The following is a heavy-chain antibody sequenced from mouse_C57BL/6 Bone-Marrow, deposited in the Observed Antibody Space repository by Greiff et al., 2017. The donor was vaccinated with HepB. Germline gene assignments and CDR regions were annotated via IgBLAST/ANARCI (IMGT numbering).Heavy chain of an antibody. D-gene: IGHD3-1*01. V-gene: IGHV14-4*01. CDR1: GFNIKDDY. Sequence: VQLKQSGAELVRPGASVKLSCTASGFNIKDDYMHWVKPRPEQGLEWIGWIDPENGDTEYASKFQGKATITADTTSNTAYLQLSSLTSEDTAVYYCTNARTMMDYWGQGTSVTVSS. CDR2: IDPENGDT. J-gene: IGHJ4*01. CDR3: TNARTMMDY.